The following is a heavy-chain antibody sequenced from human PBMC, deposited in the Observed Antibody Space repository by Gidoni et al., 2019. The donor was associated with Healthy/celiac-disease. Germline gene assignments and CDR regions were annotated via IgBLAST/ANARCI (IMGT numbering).Heavy chain of an antibody. CDR2: ISWNSGSI. J-gene: IGHJ4*02. Sequence: EVQLVESGGGLVQPGRSLRLSCAASGFTFDDYAMHWVRQAPGKGLEWVSGISWNSGSIGYADSVKGRFTISRDNAKNSLYLQMNSLRAEDTALYYCAKDITPLDCSSTSCYRSFDYWGQGTLVTVSS. V-gene: IGHV3-9*01. D-gene: IGHD2-2*02. CDR3: AKDITPLDCSSTSCYRSFDY. CDR1: GFTFDDYA.